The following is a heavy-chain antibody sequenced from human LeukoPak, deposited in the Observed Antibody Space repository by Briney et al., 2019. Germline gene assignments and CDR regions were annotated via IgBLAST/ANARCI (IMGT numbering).Heavy chain of an antibody. CDR2: ISGSGGST. J-gene: IGHJ4*02. D-gene: IGHD6-6*01. CDR1: GFNFSSYS. CDR3: ATDLEVAARPNYFDY. V-gene: IGHV3-23*01. Sequence: QPGGSLRLSCAASGFNFSSYSMNWVRQAPGKGLEWVSAISGSGGSTYYADSVKGRFTISRDNSKNTLYLQMNSLRAEDTAVYYCATDLEVAARPNYFDYWGQGTLVTVSS.